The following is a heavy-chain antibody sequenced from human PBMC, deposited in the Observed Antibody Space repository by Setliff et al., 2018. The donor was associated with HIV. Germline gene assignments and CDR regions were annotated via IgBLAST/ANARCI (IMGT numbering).Heavy chain of an antibody. D-gene: IGHD1-1*01. CDR3: ARGGDWDDNYYMDV. V-gene: IGHV3-23*01. Sequence: PGESLKISCAASGFTFSDPAMSWVRQAPGKGLEWVSAISSSGDKTYYADSVKGRFAISRDNAKNMLYLQMSSLRAEDTALYYCARGGDWDDNYYMDVWGKGTTVTVSS. CDR1: GFTFSDPA. J-gene: IGHJ6*03. CDR2: ISSSGDKT.